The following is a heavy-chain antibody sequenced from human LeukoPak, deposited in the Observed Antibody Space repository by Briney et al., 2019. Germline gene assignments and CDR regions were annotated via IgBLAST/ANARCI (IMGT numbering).Heavy chain of an antibody. CDR3: AKTMGIAAAGDYYGMDV. J-gene: IGHJ6*02. V-gene: IGHV3-30*18. CDR2: ISYDGSNK. D-gene: IGHD6-13*01. CDR1: GLTFSSYG. Sequence: PGGSLRLSCAASGLTFSSYGMHWVRQAPGKGLEWVAVISYDGSNKYYADSVKGRFTISRDNSKNTLYLQMNSLRAEDTAVYYCAKTMGIAAAGDYYGMDVWGQGTTVTVSS.